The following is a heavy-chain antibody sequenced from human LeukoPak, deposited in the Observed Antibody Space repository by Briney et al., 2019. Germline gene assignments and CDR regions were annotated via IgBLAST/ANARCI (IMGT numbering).Heavy chain of an antibody. CDR3: ARDFDRYYFDY. CDR1: GFTFSSYG. CDR2: IRHDGSYK. Sequence: GGSLRLSCAASGFTFSSYGMHWVRQAPGRGLEWVAFIRHDGSYKYYADSVKGRFTISRDNAKNTLYLQMNSLRAEDTAVYYCARDFDRYYFDYWGQGTLVTVSS. D-gene: IGHD3-9*01. V-gene: IGHV3-30*02. J-gene: IGHJ4*02.